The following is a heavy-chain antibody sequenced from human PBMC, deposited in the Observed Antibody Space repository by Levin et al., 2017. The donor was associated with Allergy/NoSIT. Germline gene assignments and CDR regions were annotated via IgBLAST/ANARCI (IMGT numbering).Heavy chain of an antibody. CDR3: ARRDDEGFDS. J-gene: IGHJ5*01. Sequence: GESLKISCKGSGYSFTSYWIGWVRQMPGKGLEWMGIIFPGNSETRYSPSFQGQVTISADKSISTAYLQWSSLKASDTAIYYCARRDDEGFDSWGQGTLVTVSS. V-gene: IGHV5-51*01. CDR1: GYSFTSYW. CDR2: IFPGNSET. D-gene: IGHD1-1*01.